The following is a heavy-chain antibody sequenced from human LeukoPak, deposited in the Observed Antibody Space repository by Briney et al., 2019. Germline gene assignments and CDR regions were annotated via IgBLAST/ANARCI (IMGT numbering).Heavy chain of an antibody. Sequence: ASVKVSCKASGYTFSQYGISWVRQAPGQGLEWMGGISPFNGYTNYLQKIEGRVTLTTDTFTSTVYMEMRSLRSDDTAVYYCLRDRGILSGYYDWAPDYWGQGTPVTVYS. CDR3: LRDRGILSGYYDWAPDY. V-gene: IGHV1-18*04. D-gene: IGHD3-9*01. CDR1: GYTFSQYG. CDR2: ISPFNGYT. J-gene: IGHJ4*02.